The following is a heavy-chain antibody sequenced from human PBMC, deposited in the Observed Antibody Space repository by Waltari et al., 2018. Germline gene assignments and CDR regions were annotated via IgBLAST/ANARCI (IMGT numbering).Heavy chain of an antibody. Sequence: EVQLVESGGTLVQPGGSLRLSCAASGFTFSSYSMTWVRQAPGKGLEWVSYISGSSTTIYFADSMKGRFTISRDNAKNSLYLQMNSLRAEDTAVYYCARDSCSGGSCYSLDYWGQGTLVTVSS. CDR2: ISGSSTTI. D-gene: IGHD2-15*01. V-gene: IGHV3-48*01. CDR1: GFTFSSYS. CDR3: ARDSCSGGSCYSLDY. J-gene: IGHJ4*02.